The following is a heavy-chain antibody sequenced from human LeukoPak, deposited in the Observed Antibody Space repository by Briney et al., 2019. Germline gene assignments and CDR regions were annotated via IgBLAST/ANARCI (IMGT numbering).Heavy chain of an antibody. CDR1: GGSISSSSYY. V-gene: IGHV4-39*07. Sequence: SETLSLTCTVSGGSISSSSYYWGWIRQPPGKGLEWIGSIYYSGSTYYNPSLKSRVTISVDTSKNQFSLKLSSVTAADTAVYYCARAKFDWYSSSWYYFDYWGQGTLVTVSS. J-gene: IGHJ4*02. D-gene: IGHD6-13*01. CDR2: IYYSGST. CDR3: ARAKFDWYSSSWYYFDY.